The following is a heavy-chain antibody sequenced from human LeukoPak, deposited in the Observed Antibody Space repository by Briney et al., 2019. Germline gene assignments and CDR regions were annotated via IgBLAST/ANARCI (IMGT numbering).Heavy chain of an antibody. Sequence: GGSLRLSCAASGFTFSSYWMNWVRQAPGKGLEWVANIKQGGSEKNYVGSVKGRFTISRDNAKNSLYLQMNSLRAEDMALYYCAKDSASSGWGIDYWGQGTLVTVSS. V-gene: IGHV3-7*03. CDR3: AKDSASSGWGIDY. J-gene: IGHJ4*02. CDR1: GFTFSSYW. CDR2: IKQGGSEK. D-gene: IGHD6-19*01.